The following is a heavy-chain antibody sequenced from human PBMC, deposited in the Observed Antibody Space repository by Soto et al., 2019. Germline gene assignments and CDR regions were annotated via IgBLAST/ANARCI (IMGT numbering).Heavy chain of an antibody. CDR1: GGSFSGYY. Sequence: SETLSLTCAVYGGSFSGYYWSWIRQPPGKGLEWIGEINHSGSTNYNPSLKSRVTISVDTSKNQFSLKLSSVTAADTAVYYCARGALDSSGYSTGMDVWGQGTTVTVSS. CDR3: ARGALDSSGYSTGMDV. J-gene: IGHJ6*02. V-gene: IGHV4-34*01. CDR2: INHSGST. D-gene: IGHD3-22*01.